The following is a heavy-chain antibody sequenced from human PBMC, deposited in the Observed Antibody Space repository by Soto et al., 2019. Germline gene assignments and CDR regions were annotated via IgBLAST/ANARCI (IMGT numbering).Heavy chain of an antibody. CDR2: IYYSGSA. D-gene: IGHD7-27*01. Sequence: SETLSLTCSVSGASINRGAYYWSWIRQHPGKGLEWIGNIYYSGSAYYNPSLKSRVAISVDTSQNQFSLRLSSVTAADTAVYYCARGVLANWGPENWFDPWGQGTLVTVSS. CDR1: GASINRGAYY. V-gene: IGHV4-31*03. J-gene: IGHJ5*02. CDR3: ARGVLANWGPENWFDP.